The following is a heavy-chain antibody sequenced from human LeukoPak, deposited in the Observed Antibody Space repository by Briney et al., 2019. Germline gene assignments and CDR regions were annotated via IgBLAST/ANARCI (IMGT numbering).Heavy chain of an antibody. Sequence: GESLKISCKGSGYSFTSYWIGWVRQMPGKGLEWMGIIYPGDSDTRYSPSFQGQVTISADKSISTAYLQWSSLKASDTAMYYCARTKPYRSSSVDAFDIWGQGTMVTVST. V-gene: IGHV5-51*01. CDR3: ARTKPYRSSSVDAFDI. CDR1: GYSFTSYW. J-gene: IGHJ3*02. CDR2: IYPGDSDT. D-gene: IGHD6-6*01.